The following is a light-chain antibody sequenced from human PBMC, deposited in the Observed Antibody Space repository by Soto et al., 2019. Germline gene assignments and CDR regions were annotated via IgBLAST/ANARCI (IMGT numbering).Light chain of an antibody. CDR1: QSLLHTSGNTS. Sequence: DIVMTQSPLSLPVTPGEPASISCRSSQSLLHTSGNTSLVWYLQRPGQSPQLLIFWASHRASGVPDRFSGSGSGTDFTLKISRVEAEDVGVYDCMQATQAPITLGQGTRLDIK. CDR3: MQATQAPIT. J-gene: IGKJ5*01. V-gene: IGKV2-28*01. CDR2: WAS.